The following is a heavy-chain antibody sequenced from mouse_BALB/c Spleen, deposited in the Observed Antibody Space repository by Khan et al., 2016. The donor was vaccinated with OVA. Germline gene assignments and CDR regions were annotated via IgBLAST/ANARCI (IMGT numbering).Heavy chain of an antibody. D-gene: IGHD1-2*01. CDR2: ISYSGST. Sequence: EVQLVESGPGLVKPSQSLSLTCTVTGYSITSGYVWNWIRQFPGNKLEWMGYISYSGSTNYNPTLKSRISITRDTSKNTSFLQLNSVTTEDTATYDCGRTARLKYWGQGTTLTVSA. CDR1: GYSITSGYV. CDR3: GRTARLKY. J-gene: IGHJ2*01. V-gene: IGHV3-2*02.